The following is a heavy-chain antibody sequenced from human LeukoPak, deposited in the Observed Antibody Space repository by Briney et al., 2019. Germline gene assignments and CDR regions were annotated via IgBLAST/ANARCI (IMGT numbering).Heavy chain of an antibody. V-gene: IGHV4-4*02. CDR2: IYHSGST. J-gene: IGHJ4*02. CDR3: ARQRGLLIDY. CDR1: GGSISSSNW. Sequence: SETLSLTCAVSGGSISSSNWWSWVRQPPGKGLEWIGEIYHSGSTNYNPSLKSRVTISVDKPKNQFSLKLSSVTAADTAVYYCARQRGLLIDYWGQGTLVTVSS. D-gene: IGHD2-15*01.